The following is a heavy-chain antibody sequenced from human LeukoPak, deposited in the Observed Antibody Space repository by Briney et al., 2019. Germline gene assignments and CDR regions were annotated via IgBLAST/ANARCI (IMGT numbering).Heavy chain of an antibody. CDR2: IIPILGIA. CDR1: GGTFSSYA. V-gene: IGHV1-69*04. CDR3: ARGQADHEYGMDV. Sequence: GASVKVSCKASGGTFSSYAISWVRQAPGQGLEWMGRIIPILGIANYAQKFQGRVTITADKSTSTAYMELSSLRSEDTAVYYCARGQADHEYGMDVWGQGTTVTVSS. J-gene: IGHJ6*02.